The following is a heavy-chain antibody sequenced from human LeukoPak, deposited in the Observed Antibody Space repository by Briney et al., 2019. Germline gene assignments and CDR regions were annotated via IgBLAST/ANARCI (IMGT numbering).Heavy chain of an antibody. CDR3: ARDSNPYGSGSTEVRYYYYGMDV. Sequence: GGSLRLSCAASGFTFSSYSMNWVRQAPGKGLEWVSSISSSSSNIYYADSVKGRFTISRDNAKNSLYLQMNSLRAEDTAVYYCARDSNPYGSGSTEVRYYYYGMDVWGQGTTVTVSS. V-gene: IGHV3-21*01. D-gene: IGHD3-10*01. J-gene: IGHJ6*02. CDR1: GFTFSSYS. CDR2: ISSSSSNI.